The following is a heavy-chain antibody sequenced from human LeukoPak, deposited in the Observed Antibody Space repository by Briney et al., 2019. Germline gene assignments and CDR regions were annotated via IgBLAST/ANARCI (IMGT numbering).Heavy chain of an antibody. CDR2: IYYSGST. D-gene: IGHD1-1*01. V-gene: IGHV4-59*01. Sequence: SETLSLTCTVSGGSISRYYWSWLRQPPGKGREWIGYIYYSGSTNYNPSLKSRVTISVDTSKNQFSLKLSSVTAADTAVYYCAREDDWNQLFDYWGQGTLVTVSS. CDR3: AREDDWNQLFDY. CDR1: GGSISRYY. J-gene: IGHJ4*02.